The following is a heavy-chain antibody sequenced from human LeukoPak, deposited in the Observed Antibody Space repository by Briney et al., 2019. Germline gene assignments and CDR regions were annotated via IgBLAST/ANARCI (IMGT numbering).Heavy chain of an antibody. V-gene: IGHV4-59*01. CDR1: GGSISSYY. CDR3: ARSSGAYRSFDY. D-gene: IGHD1-26*01. CDR2: IYYSGTT. Sequence: SETLSLTCTVSGGSISSYYWSWIRQPPGKGLEWIGYIYYSGTTDYNPSLKSRVTISVDTSNNQFSLKVSSVTAADTAVYYCARSSGAYRSFDYWGQGTLVPISS. J-gene: IGHJ4*02.